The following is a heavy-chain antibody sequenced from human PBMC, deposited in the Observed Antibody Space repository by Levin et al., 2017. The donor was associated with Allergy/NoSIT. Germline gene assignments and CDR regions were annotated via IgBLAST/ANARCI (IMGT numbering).Heavy chain of an antibody. CDR2: IYPADSDT. D-gene: IGHD1-26*01. CDR1: GYTFSKYW. Sequence: GESLKISCKTSGYTFSKYWIGWVRQMPGKGLEWMGTIYPADSDTRFSPSFQGQVTMSADTSTNTAFLQWNSLKASDTGIYYCARRQFDASGSAFFDFWGQGTLVTVSS. J-gene: IGHJ4*02. V-gene: IGHV5-51*01. CDR3: ARRQFDASGSAFFDF.